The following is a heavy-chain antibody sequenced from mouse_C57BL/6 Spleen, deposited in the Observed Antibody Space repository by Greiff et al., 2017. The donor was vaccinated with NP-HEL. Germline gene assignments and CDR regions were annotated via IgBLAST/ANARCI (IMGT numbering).Heavy chain of an antibody. CDR2: INPNYGTT. V-gene: IGHV1-39*01. Sequence: VQLQQSGPELVKPGASVKISCKASGYSFTDYNMNWVKQSNGKSLEWIGVINPNYGTTSYNQKFKGKATLTVDQSSSTAYMQLNSLTSEDSAVYYCAGGIYYGYHWYFDVWGTGTTVTVSS. CDR1: GYSFTDYN. J-gene: IGHJ1*03. CDR3: AGGIYYGYHWYFDV. D-gene: IGHD2-2*01.